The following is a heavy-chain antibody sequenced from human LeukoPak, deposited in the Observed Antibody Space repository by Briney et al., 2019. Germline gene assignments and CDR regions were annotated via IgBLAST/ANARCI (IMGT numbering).Heavy chain of an antibody. D-gene: IGHD1-20*01. V-gene: IGHV3-7*01. CDR1: GFTLSSYW. J-gene: IGHJ6*03. CDR3: ARGDRYDWYYYYYMDV. CDR2: IKQDGSEK. Sequence: PGGSLRLSSAASGFTLSSYWMSWVRQAPGKGLEWVAHIKQDGSEKYYVDSVKGRSTISRDNAKNSLYMQMNSLRAEDTAVHYCARGDRYDWYYYYYMDVWGKGTTVTISS.